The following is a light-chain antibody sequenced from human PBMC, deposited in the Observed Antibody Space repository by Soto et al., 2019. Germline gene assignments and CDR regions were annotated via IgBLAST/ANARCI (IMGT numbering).Light chain of an antibody. CDR3: QQYNDWPLT. J-gene: IGKJ4*01. CDR2: GAS. V-gene: IGKV3-15*01. Sequence: EKVMTQSPAALSVSPGERATLSCRASQSVNSNLAWYQRKPGQAPRLLLYGASTRANGIPARFSGSASGTEFPLTISSLQSEDSAVYYCQQYNDWPLTFGGGTKVEIK. CDR1: QSVNSN.